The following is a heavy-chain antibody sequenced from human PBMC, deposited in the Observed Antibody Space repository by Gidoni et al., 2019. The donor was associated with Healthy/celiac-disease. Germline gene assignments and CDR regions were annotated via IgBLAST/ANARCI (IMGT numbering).Heavy chain of an antibody. CDR2: IGGSGGST. D-gene: IGHD6-19*01. Sequence: EVQLLESGGGLVQPGGSLRLSCAASGFTFSSYAMSWVRQAPGKGLGGVSAIGGSGGSTYYAYAVKGRFTISRENSKNTLYLQMNSLRAEDTAVYYCAKFGGWSPTATNWFDPWGQGTLVTVSS. J-gene: IGHJ5*02. CDR3: AKFGGWSPTATNWFDP. V-gene: IGHV3-23*01. CDR1: GFTFSSYA.